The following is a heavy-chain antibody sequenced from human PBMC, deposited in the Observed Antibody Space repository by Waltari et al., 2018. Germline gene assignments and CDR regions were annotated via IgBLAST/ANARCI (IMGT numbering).Heavy chain of an antibody. CDR3: ARTSRGYYYYYGMDV. CDR1: GGTFSSSA. CDR2: IIPIFGTA. V-gene: IGHV1-69*13. Sequence: QVQLVQSGAEVKKPGSSVKVSCKASGGTFSSSAISWVRQAPGQGLEWMVGIIPIFGTANYAQKFQGRVTITADESTSTAYMELSSLRSEDTAVYYCARTSRGYYYYYGMDVWGQGTTVTVSS. J-gene: IGHJ6*02.